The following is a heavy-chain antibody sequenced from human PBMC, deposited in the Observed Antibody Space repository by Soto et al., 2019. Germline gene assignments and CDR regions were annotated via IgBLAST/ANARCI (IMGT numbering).Heavy chain of an antibody. V-gene: IGHV2-5*02. CDR2: IYWDDDK. CDR1: GFSLSTSGMG. CDR3: AHYSSTSSFDY. J-gene: IGHJ4*02. Sequence: QITLKESGPTLVKPTQTFTLACTFSGFSLSTSGMGVGWIRQPPGKALEWLALIYWDDDKRYSPSLKSRLTXTXXTSKNQVVLTMTKMDPVYTSTYYCAHYSSTSSFDYWGQGTLVTGSS. D-gene: IGHD6-13*01.